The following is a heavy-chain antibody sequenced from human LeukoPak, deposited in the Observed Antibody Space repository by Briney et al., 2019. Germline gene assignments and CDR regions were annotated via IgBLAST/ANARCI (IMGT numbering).Heavy chain of an antibody. CDR2: ISTYNGNT. D-gene: IGHD3-3*01. V-gene: IGHV1-18*01. CDR1: GYTFTSYD. CDR3: ARVLRYDFWSAYYFDY. Sequence: ASVKVSCKASGYTFTSYDISWVRQAPGQGLEWMAWISTYNGNTNYAQKVQGRATMTTDTSTSTVYMELRSLRSDDTAVYYCARVLRYDFWSAYYFDYWGQGTLVTVSS. J-gene: IGHJ4*02.